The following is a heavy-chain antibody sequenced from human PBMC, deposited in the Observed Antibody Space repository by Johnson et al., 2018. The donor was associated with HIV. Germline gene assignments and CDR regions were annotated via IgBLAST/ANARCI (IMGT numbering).Heavy chain of an antibody. D-gene: IGHD6-19*01. CDR1: GFTFSSYA. J-gene: IGHJ3*02. CDR2: ISYDGSNK. V-gene: IGHV3-30-3*01. CDR3: ARVISGWYQANAFDI. Sequence: QVQLVESGGGVVQPGRSLRLSCAASGFTFSSYAMHWVRQAPGNGLEWVAVISYDGSNKYYADSVKGRFTISRDNSKNTLYLQMNSLRAEDTAVYYCARVISGWYQANAFDIWGQGTMVTVSS.